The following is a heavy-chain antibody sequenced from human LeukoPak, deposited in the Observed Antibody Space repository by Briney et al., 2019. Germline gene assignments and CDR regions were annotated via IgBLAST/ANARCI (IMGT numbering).Heavy chain of an antibody. CDR2: IIPIFGTA. J-gene: IGHJ5*02. CDR1: GGTFSSYA. CDR3: ARTPPHGLNLFNLFDP. Sequence: SVKVSCKASGGTFSSYAISWVRQAPGQGLEWMGGIIPIFGTANYAQKFQGRVTITADKSTSTAYMELSSLRSEDTAVYYCARTPPHGLNLFNLFDPWGQGTLVTVSS. D-gene: IGHD2-8*01. V-gene: IGHV1-69*06.